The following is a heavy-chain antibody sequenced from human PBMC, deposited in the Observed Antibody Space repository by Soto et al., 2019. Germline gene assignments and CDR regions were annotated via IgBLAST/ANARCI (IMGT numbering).Heavy chain of an antibody. J-gene: IGHJ6*02. CDR3: AKDPPATVPAGRHGRDV. Sequence: PGGSLRLSCAASGFTFSSYAMSWVRQAPGKGLEWVSAISGSGGSTYYADSVKGRFTISRDNSKNTLYLQMNSLRAEKTAVYYCAKDPPATVPAGRHGRDVWGQGTTVTVSS. CDR1: GFTFSSYA. CDR2: ISGSGGST. D-gene: IGHD4-4*01. V-gene: IGHV3-23*01.